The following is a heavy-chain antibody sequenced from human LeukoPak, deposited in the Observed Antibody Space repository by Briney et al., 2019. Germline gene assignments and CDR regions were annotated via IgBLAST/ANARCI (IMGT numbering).Heavy chain of an antibody. V-gene: IGHV4-59*01. CDR3: ARGPDYYGSGSFY. CDR1: GGSISSYY. J-gene: IGHJ4*02. D-gene: IGHD3-10*01. Sequence: SETLSLTCTVSGGSISSYYWSWIRQPPGKGLEWIGYIYYSGSTNYNPSLKSRVTMSVDTSKNQFSLKLSSVTAADTAVYYCARGPDYYGSGSFYWGQGTLVTVSS. CDR2: IYYSGST.